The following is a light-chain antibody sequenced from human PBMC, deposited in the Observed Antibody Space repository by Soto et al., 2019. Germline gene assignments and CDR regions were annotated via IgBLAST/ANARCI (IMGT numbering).Light chain of an antibody. CDR2: KAS. V-gene: IGKV1-5*03. CDR3: QQYSAYRT. CDR1: QSISSW. J-gene: IGKJ1*01. Sequence: DIQMTQSPSTLSASVGDRVTITFRASQSISSWLAWYQQKPGKAPKLLIYKASNLQGGVPSRFSGSGPGTEFTLTISSLQPDDFATYYCQQYSAYRTFGQGTKVDIK.